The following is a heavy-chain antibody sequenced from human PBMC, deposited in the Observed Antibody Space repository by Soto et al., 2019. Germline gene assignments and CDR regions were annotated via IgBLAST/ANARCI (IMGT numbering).Heavy chain of an antibody. Sequence: SETLSLTCAVSGGSISSGGYSWSWIRQPPGKGLEWIGYIYHSGSTYYNPSLKSRVTISVDRSKNQFSLKLSSVTAADTAVYYCARHKTTMLTVVSAFDPWGQGTRVTVSS. CDR2: IYHSGST. V-gene: IGHV4-30-2*01. CDR3: ARHKTTMLTVVSAFDP. CDR1: GGSISSGGYS. J-gene: IGHJ5*02. D-gene: IGHD3-22*01.